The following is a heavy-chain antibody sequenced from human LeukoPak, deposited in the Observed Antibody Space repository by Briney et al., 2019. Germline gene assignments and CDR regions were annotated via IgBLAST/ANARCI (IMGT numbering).Heavy chain of an antibody. J-gene: IGHJ4*02. CDR2: ISSSSSYT. D-gene: IGHD3-3*01. Sequence: AGSLTLTCAASGFTISYYNVNCVRQAPGKGLEWVSSISSSSSYTNYADSVKGRLTISRDNAENSLFLQMNSLRAEDAAVYYCARVVSVASAAYDSGCFDFWGQGTLVTVSS. CDR3: ARVVSVASAAYDSGCFDF. CDR1: GFTISYYN. V-gene: IGHV3-21*01.